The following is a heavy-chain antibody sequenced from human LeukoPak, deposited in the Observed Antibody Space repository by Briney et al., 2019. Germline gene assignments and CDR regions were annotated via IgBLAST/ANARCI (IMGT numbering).Heavy chain of an antibody. D-gene: IGHD3-10*01. CDR2: LNHRGNT. Sequence: KASETLSLTCAVYGGSFSGYFWSWIRQPPGEGLEWIGELNHRGNTNYNPSLKSRVSISVDTSKNQLSLRLTSVTAADTAVYYCARDLDGSGYPFRYWGQGSLVSVSS. CDR3: ARDLDGSGYPFRY. V-gene: IGHV4-34*01. J-gene: IGHJ4*02. CDR1: GGSFSGYF.